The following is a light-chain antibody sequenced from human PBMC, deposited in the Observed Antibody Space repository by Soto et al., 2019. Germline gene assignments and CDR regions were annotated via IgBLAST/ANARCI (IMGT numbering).Light chain of an antibody. V-gene: IGKV3-20*01. CDR1: QSVSNNY. CDR2: GAS. Sequence: EIVLTQSPGTLSLSPGERATLSSRASQSVSNNYLAWYQQKPGQAPRLLIYGASNRATGIPERFSGSGSGTDFTLTISRLEPEEFAVYYCQQYGSSGTFGQGTKVDIK. J-gene: IGKJ1*01. CDR3: QQYGSSGT.